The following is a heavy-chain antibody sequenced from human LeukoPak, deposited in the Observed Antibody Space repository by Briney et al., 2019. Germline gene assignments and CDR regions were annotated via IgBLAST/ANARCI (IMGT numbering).Heavy chain of an antibody. Sequence: SVKVSXKASGGTFSSYAISWVRQAPGQGLEWMGRIIPIFGTANYAQKFQGRVTITTDESTSTAYMELSSLRSEDTAVYYCARVVAAAGTSRGSFDYWGQGTLVTVSS. J-gene: IGHJ4*02. CDR2: IIPIFGTA. D-gene: IGHD6-13*01. V-gene: IGHV1-69*05. CDR1: GGTFSSYA. CDR3: ARVVAAAGTSRGSFDY.